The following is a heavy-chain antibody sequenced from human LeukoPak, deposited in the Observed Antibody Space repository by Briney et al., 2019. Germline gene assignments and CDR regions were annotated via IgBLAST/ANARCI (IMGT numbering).Heavy chain of an antibody. V-gene: IGHV1-46*01. CDR3: ARDYSITHYDSQYYFDY. CDR1: GYTFTSYY. CDR2: INPSGGST. J-gene: IGHJ4*02. D-gene: IGHD3-22*01. Sequence: ASVKVSCKASGYTFTSYYMHWVRQAPGQGLEWMGIINPSGGSTSHAQKFQGRVTMTRDTSTSTVYMELSSLRSEDTAVYYCARDYSITHYDSQYYFDYWGQGTLVTVSS.